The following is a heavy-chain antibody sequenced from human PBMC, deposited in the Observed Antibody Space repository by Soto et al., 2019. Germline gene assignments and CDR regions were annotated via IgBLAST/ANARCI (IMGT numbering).Heavy chain of an antibody. J-gene: IGHJ4*01. Sequence: GGSLRLSCAASGFTFSNAWINWVSQTPGKRLEWVGRVKSKTDGGTTDFAAPVKGRFAISRDDSKNMVYLEMNSLKTEDTAIYYCTTDSYITSIIVRFDYWGHGTLVTGSS. D-gene: IGHD3-22*01. CDR2: VKSKTDGGTT. CDR3: TTDSYITSIIVRFDY. CDR1: GFTFSNAW. V-gene: IGHV3-15*07.